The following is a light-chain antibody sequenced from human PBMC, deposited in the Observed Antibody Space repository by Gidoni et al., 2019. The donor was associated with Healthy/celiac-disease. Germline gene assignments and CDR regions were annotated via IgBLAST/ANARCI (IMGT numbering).Light chain of an antibody. CDR3: QQYNNWPPLT. V-gene: IGKV3-15*01. J-gene: IGKJ4*01. Sequence: EIVITQSPATLSVSPGERATLSCRASQSVSSNLAWYHQKPGQAPRLLIYGASTRANGIPARFSGSGSGTEFTLTISSMQSEDFAVYYCQQYNNWPPLTFGGGTKVEIK. CDR2: GAS. CDR1: QSVSSN.